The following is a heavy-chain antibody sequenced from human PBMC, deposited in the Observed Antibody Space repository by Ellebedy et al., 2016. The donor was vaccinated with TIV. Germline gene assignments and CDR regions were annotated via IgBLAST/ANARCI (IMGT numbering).Heavy chain of an antibody. CDR1: GFSLNTTGVG. CDR2: IYWNDVK. D-gene: IGHD4-17*01. V-gene: IGHV2-5*01. Sequence: SGPTLVTPTQTLTLTCTFSGFSLNTTGVGVGWIRQPPGKALEWLALIYWNDVKYYSPSLKSRLTITKDTSKNQVVLTMTNMNPVDTATYYCARMTYGDFGGDLEFWGQGTLVTVSS. J-gene: IGHJ4*02. CDR3: ARMTYGDFGGDLEF.